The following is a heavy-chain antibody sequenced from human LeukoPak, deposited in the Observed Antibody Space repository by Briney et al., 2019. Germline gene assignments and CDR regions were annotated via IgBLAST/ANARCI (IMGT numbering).Heavy chain of an antibody. V-gene: IGHV1-69*05. Sequence: SVKVSCKASGGTFSSYAISWVRQAPGQGLEWMGGIIPIFGTANYAQKLQGRVTMTTDTSTSTAYMELRSLRSDGTAVYYCARGGSPPERTPNGIMITFGGVIVRGWFDPWGQGTLVTVSS. CDR1: GGTFSSYA. CDR3: ARGGSPPERTPNGIMITFGGVIVRGWFDP. J-gene: IGHJ5*02. D-gene: IGHD3-16*02. CDR2: IIPIFGTA.